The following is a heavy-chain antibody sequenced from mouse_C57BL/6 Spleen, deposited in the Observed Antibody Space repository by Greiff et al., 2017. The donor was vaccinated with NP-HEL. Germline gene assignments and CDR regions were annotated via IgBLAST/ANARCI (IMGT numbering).Heavy chain of an antibody. CDR2: ISSGSSTI. Sequence: DVHLVESGGGLVKPGGSLKLSCAASGFTFSDYGMHWVRQAPEKGLEWVAYISSGSSTIYYADTVKGRFTISRDNAKNNLFLQMTSLRSEDTAMYYCARGYYYFDYWGQGTTLTVSS. D-gene: IGHD3-2*02. CDR1: GFTFSDYG. J-gene: IGHJ2*01. CDR3: ARGYYYFDY. V-gene: IGHV5-17*01.